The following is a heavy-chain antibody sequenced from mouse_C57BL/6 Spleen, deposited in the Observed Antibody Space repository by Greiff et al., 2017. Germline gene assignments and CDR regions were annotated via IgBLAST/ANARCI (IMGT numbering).Heavy chain of an antibody. CDR2: IDPSDSYT. CDR3: ARGKNYYGSGAMDY. D-gene: IGHD1-1*01. V-gene: IGHV1-50*01. CDR1: GYTFTSYW. Sequence: VQLQQPGAELVKPGASVKLSCKASGYTFTSYWMQWVKQRPGQGLEWIGEIDPSDSYTNYNQKFKGKATLTVDPSSSTAYMQLSSLTSEDSAVYYCARGKNYYGSGAMDYWGQGTSVTVSS. J-gene: IGHJ4*01.